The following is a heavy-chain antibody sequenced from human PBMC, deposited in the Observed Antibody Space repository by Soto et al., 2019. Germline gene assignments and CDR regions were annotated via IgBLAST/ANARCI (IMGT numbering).Heavy chain of an antibody. V-gene: IGHV6-1*01. CDR1: GDSVSSNSAA. CDR2: TYYRSKWYN. J-gene: IGHJ4*02. Sequence: PSQTLSLTCVISGDSVSSNSAAWNWIRQSPSRGLEWLGRTYYRSKWYNDYAVSVKSRITINPDTSKNQFSLQLNSVTPEDTAVYYCARDRGILVVVPAAPRGFDYWGQGTLVTVSS. D-gene: IGHD2-2*01. CDR3: ARDRGILVVVPAAPRGFDY.